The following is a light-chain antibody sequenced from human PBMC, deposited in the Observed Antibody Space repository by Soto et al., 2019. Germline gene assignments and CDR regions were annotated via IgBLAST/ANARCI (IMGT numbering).Light chain of an antibody. Sequence: IQLTQSPSFLTACVGDRVTITCRASQGISSYLAWYQQKPGKAPKLLIYAASTLQSGVPSGFSGSGSGTEFTLTISSLQPEDFATYYCQQLNSYLFTFGPGTKVDIK. CDR1: QGISSY. CDR2: AAS. V-gene: IGKV1-9*01. CDR3: QQLNSYLFT. J-gene: IGKJ3*01.